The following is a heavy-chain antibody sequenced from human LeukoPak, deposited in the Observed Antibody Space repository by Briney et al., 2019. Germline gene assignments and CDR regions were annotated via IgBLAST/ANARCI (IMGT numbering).Heavy chain of an antibody. CDR3: ARNGLWLDN. V-gene: IGHV3-48*03. Sequence: GGSLRLSCATSGFTFSGYEMNWVRQAPGEGLEWVSYISSSGSSIDYADSVKGRFTISRDNAKNSLYLQMNSLRAEDTAVYYCARNGLWLDNWGQGTLVTVSS. J-gene: IGHJ5*02. CDR1: GFTFSGYE. CDR2: ISSSGSSI. D-gene: IGHD1-1*01.